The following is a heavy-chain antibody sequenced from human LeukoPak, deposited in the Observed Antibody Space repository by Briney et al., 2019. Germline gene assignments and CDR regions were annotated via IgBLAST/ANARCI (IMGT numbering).Heavy chain of an antibody. Sequence: GGSLRLSCVASGFSFSNYAMSWVRQAPGKGLKWVSTISGSGGSKYSADSVKGRFTVSRDNSENTLYLQMDSLRAEDTAVYYCAKYLLSGSGFYDCWGQGSLVTVSS. CDR3: AKYLLSGSGFYDC. CDR2: ISGSGGSK. CDR1: GFSFSNYA. V-gene: IGHV3-23*01. J-gene: IGHJ4*02. D-gene: IGHD1-26*01.